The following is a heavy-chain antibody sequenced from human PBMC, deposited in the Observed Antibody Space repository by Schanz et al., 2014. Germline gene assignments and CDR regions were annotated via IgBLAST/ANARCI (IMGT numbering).Heavy chain of an antibody. D-gene: IGHD2-21*02. CDR1: GYTFNNHG. CDR2: ISVYHGHT. Sequence: QDQLVQDGGAVKKPGSSATVSCKASGYTFNNHGISWVRQAPGQGLEWMGWISVYHGHTNYAEKVHGRVTMTTDTSTSTADMELRSRITDDTVVYYFVRDAGWAFCDFHGMDVWGQGTSVTVSS. CDR3: VRDAGWAFCDFHGMDV. J-gene: IGHJ6*02. V-gene: IGHV1-18*01.